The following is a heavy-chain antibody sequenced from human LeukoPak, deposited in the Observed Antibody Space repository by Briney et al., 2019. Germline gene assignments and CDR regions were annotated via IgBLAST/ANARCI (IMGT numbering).Heavy chain of an antibody. CDR1: GGSFSGYY. D-gene: IGHD5-18*01. Sequence: SETLSLTRAVYGGSFSGYYWSWIRQPPGKGLEWIGEINHSGSTNYNPSLKSRVTISVDTSTNQFSLKLSSVTAADTAVYYCARLRGYSYGYRDYWGQGTLVTVSS. CDR3: ARLRGYSYGYRDY. J-gene: IGHJ4*02. CDR2: INHSGST. V-gene: IGHV4-34*01.